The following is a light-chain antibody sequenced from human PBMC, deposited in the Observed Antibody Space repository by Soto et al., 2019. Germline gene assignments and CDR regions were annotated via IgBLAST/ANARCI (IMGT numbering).Light chain of an antibody. CDR2: GAS. Sequence: EIVMTQSPATLSVSPGERATLSCRASQSVSSNLAWYQQKPGQAPRLLIYGASTRATGIPARFSGSGSGTEFTLSIGSLQSEDFAFYSCQQYNNWPRTFGQGTKLEIK. CDR1: QSVSSN. J-gene: IGKJ2*01. CDR3: QQYNNWPRT. V-gene: IGKV3-15*01.